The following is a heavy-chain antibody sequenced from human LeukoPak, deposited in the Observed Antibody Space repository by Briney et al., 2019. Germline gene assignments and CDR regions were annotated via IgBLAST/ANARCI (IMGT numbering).Heavy chain of an antibody. CDR1: GYTFTSYG. V-gene: IGHV1-69*05. J-gene: IGHJ6*03. CDR2: IIPIFGTA. Sequence: SVKVSCKASGYTFTSYGISWVRQAPGQGLEWMGGIIPIFGTANYAQKFQGRVTITTDESTSTAHMELSSLRSEDTAVYYCALAHDYYYYMDVWGKGTTVTVSS. D-gene: IGHD3-3*02. CDR3: ALAHDYYYYMDV.